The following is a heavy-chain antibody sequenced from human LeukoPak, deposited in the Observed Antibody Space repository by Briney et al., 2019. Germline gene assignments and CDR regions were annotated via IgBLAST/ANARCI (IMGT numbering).Heavy chain of an antibody. Sequence: GGSLRLSCTASGFTFSSYWMNWVRQAPGKGLEWVANIKQDGTEKYYVDSVKGRFTISRDNANNSLYLQMNSLRAEDTAVYYCARGYYPPEYWGPGTLVTVSS. D-gene: IGHD1-26*01. V-gene: IGHV3-7*05. CDR1: GFTFSSYW. CDR3: ARGYYPPEY. J-gene: IGHJ4*02. CDR2: IKQDGTEK.